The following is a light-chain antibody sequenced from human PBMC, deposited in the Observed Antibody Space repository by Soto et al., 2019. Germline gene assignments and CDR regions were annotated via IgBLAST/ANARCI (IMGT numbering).Light chain of an antibody. Sequence: EIVLTQSPATLSLSPGERATLSCRASQSVSSYLAWYQQKPGQAPRLLIYDASHRATGIPARFSGSGSGTDFTLTISSLEPEDFAVYYCQQRSNWVYTFGQGTKLEIK. J-gene: IGKJ2*01. CDR1: QSVSSY. CDR3: QQRSNWVYT. CDR2: DAS. V-gene: IGKV3-11*01.